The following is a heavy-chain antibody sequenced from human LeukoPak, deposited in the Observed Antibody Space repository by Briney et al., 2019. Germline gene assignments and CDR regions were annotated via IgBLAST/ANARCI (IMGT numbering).Heavy chain of an antibody. V-gene: IGHV1-69*13. Sequence: ASVKVSCKASGYTFTGYYMHWVRQAPGQGLEWMGVIIPIFGPAQYAQKFQGRVTITADESTSTTYMELSSLRSEDTAVYYCATRSSPYGSGSYYRAYYNYYMDVWGKGTTVTIS. CDR2: IIPIFGPA. J-gene: IGHJ6*03. CDR1: GYTFTGYY. D-gene: IGHD3-10*01. CDR3: ATRSSPYGSGSYYRAYYNYYMDV.